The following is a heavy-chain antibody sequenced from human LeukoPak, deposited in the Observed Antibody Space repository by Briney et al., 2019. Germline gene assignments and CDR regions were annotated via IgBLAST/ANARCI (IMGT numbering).Heavy chain of an antibody. CDR1: GFTVSSYE. J-gene: IGHJ4*02. V-gene: IGHV3-48*03. CDR2: ISSSGSTI. CDR3: ARESSGNYYVGFDY. Sequence: GGSLRLSCAASGFTVSSYEMNWVRQAPGKGLEWVSCISSSGSTIYYADSVKGRFTISRDSAKNSLYLQMSSLRAEDTAVYYCARESSGNYYVGFDYWGQGTLVTVSS. D-gene: IGHD1-26*01.